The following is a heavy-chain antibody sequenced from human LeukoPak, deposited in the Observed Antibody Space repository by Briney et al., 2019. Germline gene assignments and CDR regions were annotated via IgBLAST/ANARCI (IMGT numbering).Heavy chain of an antibody. Sequence: PGGSLRLSCAASGFTFSTFAMIWVRQPPGKGLEWVSSIFPSGGEIHYADSVRGRFTISRDNAKNTLYLQMNSLRTEDTAVYYCARGVASVMDVWGKGTTVTVSS. CDR1: GFTFSTFA. J-gene: IGHJ6*03. CDR2: IFPSGGEI. CDR3: ARGVASVMDV. V-gene: IGHV3-23*01.